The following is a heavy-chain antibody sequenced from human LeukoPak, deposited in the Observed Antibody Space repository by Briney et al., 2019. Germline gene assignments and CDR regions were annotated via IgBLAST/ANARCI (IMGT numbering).Heavy chain of an antibody. CDR1: GGSITSSTYY. V-gene: IGHV4-39*07. CDR3: ARGGPYSSSWHFDP. Sequence: PSETLSLTCTVSGGSITSSTYYWAWIRQPPGKGLEWIGTIYYSGSTYYNPSLKSRVTISIDTSNNHFSLKLSSVTAADTAVYYCARGGPYSSSWHFDPWGQGTLVTVSS. CDR2: IYYSGST. J-gene: IGHJ5*02. D-gene: IGHD6-13*01.